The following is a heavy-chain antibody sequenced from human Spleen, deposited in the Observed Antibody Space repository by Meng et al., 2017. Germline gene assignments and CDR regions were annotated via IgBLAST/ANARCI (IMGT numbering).Heavy chain of an antibody. CDR2: IIPIFGTA. CDR3: ARDRFPVNIGDIVVVPAAQYYYYGMDV. J-gene: IGHJ6*02. Sequence: SVKVSCKASGGTFSSYAISWVRQAPGQGLEWMGGIIPIFGTANYAQKFQGRVTITADKSTSTAYMELSSLRSEDTAVYYCARDRFPVNIGDIVVVPAAQYYYYGMDVWGQGTTVTVSS. D-gene: IGHD2-2*01. CDR1: GGTFSSYA. V-gene: IGHV1-69*06.